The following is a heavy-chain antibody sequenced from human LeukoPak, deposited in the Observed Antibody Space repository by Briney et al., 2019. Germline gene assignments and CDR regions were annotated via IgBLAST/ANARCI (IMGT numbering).Heavy chain of an antibody. CDR3: ARARFGWNDVLGIDY. Sequence: GGSLRLSCAASGFTFSSYWMHWVRQAPGKGLVWVSRIISDGGSTSYADSVKGRFTISRDNAKNTLFLQMNSLRAEDTAMYYCARARFGWNDVLGIDYWGQGTLVTVSS. V-gene: IGHV3-74*01. CDR2: IISDGGST. CDR1: GFTFSSYW. D-gene: IGHD1-1*01. J-gene: IGHJ4*02.